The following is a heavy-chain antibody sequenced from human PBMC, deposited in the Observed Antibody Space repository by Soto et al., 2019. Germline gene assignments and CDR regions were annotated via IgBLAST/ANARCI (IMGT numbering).Heavy chain of an antibody. CDR3: ARACSSNSCYDVFDY. J-gene: IGHJ4*02. D-gene: IGHD2-2*01. Sequence: SETLSLTCTVSGGSISSYYWSWIRQPAGKGLEWIGRIYTSGSTNYNPSLKSRVTMSVDTSKNQFSLKLSSVTAADTAVYYCARACSSNSCYDVFDYWGQGTLVTVSS. V-gene: IGHV4-4*07. CDR2: IYTSGST. CDR1: GGSISSYY.